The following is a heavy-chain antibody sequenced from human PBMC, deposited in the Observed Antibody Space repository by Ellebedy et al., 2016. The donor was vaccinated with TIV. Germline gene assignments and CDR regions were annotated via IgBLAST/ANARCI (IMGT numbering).Heavy chain of an antibody. V-gene: IGHV3-9*01. D-gene: IGHD3-3*01. Sequence: GGSLRLSXAASGFTFDDYAMHWVRQAPGKGLEWVSTISWNSGNMGYADSVKGRFTISRDDSKRTIYLQMNSLRREDTAVYYCANGGDEPDFWGQGTLV. CDR2: ISWNSGNM. CDR1: GFTFDDYA. CDR3: ANGGDEPDF. J-gene: IGHJ4*02.